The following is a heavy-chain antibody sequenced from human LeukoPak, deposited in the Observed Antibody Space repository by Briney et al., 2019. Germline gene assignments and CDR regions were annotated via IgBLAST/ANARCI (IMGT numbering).Heavy chain of an antibody. CDR3: ARDDTFYGDYDY. CDR2: INAGNGNT. CDR1: GYTFTSYA. J-gene: IGHJ4*02. V-gene: IGHV1-3*01. Sequence: ASVKVSCKASGYTFTSYAMHWVRQAPGQRLEWMGWINAGNGNTKYPQKFQGRVTITRDTSASTAYMELSSLRSEDTAVYYCARDDTFYGDYDYWGQGSLVTVSS. D-gene: IGHD4-17*01.